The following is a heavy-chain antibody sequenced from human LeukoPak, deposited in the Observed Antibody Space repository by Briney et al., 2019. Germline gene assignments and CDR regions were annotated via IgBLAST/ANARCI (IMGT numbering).Heavy chain of an antibody. Sequence: SETLSLTCIVSGGSVSSGSYYWSWIRQPPGKRLEWIGYMYNSGNTNYNPSLKSRVTISVDTSKSQFSLKLSSVTAADTAVYYCARGTYTGYIVFPGYWGQGTLVTVSS. CDR3: ARGTYTGYIVFPGY. V-gene: IGHV4-61*01. J-gene: IGHJ4*02. CDR2: MYNSGNT. CDR1: GGSVSSGSYY. D-gene: IGHD5/OR15-5a*01.